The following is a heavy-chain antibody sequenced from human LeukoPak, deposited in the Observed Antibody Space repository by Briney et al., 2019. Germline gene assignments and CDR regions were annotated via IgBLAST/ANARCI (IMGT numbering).Heavy chain of an antibody. J-gene: IGHJ4*02. CDR3: ARYDYDILTGYQTTFDY. CDR1: GGSISSSSYY. Sequence: SETLSLTCTVSGGSISSSSYYWGWIRQPPGKGLEWIGSIYYSGSTYYNPSLKSRVTISVDTSKNQFSLKLSSVTAADTAVHYCARYDYDILTGYQTTFDYWGQGTLVTVSS. CDR2: IYYSGST. D-gene: IGHD3-9*01. V-gene: IGHV4-39*01.